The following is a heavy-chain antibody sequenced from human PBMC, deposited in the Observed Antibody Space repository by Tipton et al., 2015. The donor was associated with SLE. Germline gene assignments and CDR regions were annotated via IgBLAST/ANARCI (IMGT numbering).Heavy chain of an antibody. V-gene: IGHV1-18*01. D-gene: IGHD3-10*01. J-gene: IGHJ6*02. CDR2: FSAYNGNT. CDR3: AREVYSGSYYYYYGMDV. Sequence: QVQLVQSGAEVKKPGASVKVSCKASGYTFTSYGISWVRQAPGQGLEWMGWFSAYNGNTNYAQKLQGRVTMTTYTPTSTAYMELRSLRSDDTAVYYCAREVYSGSYYYYYGMDVWGQGTTVTISS. CDR1: GYTFTSYG.